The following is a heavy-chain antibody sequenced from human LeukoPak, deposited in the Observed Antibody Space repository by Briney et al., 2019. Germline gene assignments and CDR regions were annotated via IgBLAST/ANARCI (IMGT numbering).Heavy chain of an antibody. J-gene: IGHJ3*02. CDR3: ARGKSSSSFAFDI. V-gene: IGHV3-53*01. CDR2: IYGGGGT. Sequence: GGSLRLSCAASGFTVSSNYMNWVRHAPGKGLEWVSVIYGGGGTFYADSVKDRFSISRDNSKNTLFLHMNSLRADDTSVYYCARGKSSSSFAFDIWGQGTMVTVSS. CDR1: GFTVSSNY. D-gene: IGHD6-6*01.